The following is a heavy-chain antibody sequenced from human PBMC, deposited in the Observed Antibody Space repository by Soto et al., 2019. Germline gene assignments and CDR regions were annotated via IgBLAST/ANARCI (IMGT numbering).Heavy chain of an antibody. J-gene: IGHJ6*02. CDR3: AKDRALRSVGYYYYGMDV. D-gene: IGHD2-15*01. V-gene: IGHV3-30*18. CDR1: GFTFSSYG. Sequence: QVQLVESGGGVVQPGRSLRLSCAASGFTFSSYGMHWVRQAPGKGLEWVAVISYDGSNKYYADSVKGRFTISRDNSKNTLYLQMNSLRAEDTAVYYFAKDRALRSVGYYYYGMDVWGQGTTVTVSS. CDR2: ISYDGSNK.